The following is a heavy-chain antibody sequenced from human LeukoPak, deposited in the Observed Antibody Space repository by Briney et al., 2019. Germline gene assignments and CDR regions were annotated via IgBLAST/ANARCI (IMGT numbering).Heavy chain of an antibody. V-gene: IGHV5-51*01. CDR1: GYNFTSYW. CDR3: ARRYCSSTSCYAGSDY. CDR2: IYPGDSDT. J-gene: IGHJ4*02. Sequence: GESLKISCKGSGYNFTSYWIGWVRQMPGKGLEWMGIIYPGDSDTRYSPSFQSQVIISADKSIRTAYLQWSSLKASDTAMYYCARRYCSSTSCYAGSDYWGQGTLVTVSS. D-gene: IGHD2-2*01.